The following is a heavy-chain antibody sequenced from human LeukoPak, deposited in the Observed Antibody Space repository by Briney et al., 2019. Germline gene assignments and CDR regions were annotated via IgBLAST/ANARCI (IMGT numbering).Heavy chain of an antibody. J-gene: IGHJ4*02. CDR2: ISSSSSTI. CDR1: GFTFSSYS. V-gene: IGHV3-48*02. D-gene: IGHD2-15*01. CDR3: AREGIVVVVAATVAHFDY. Sequence: GGSLRLSCAASGFTFSSYSMNWVRQAPGKGLEWVSYISSSSSTIYYADSVKGRFTISRDNAKNSLYLQMNSLRDEDTAVYYCAREGIVVVVAATVAHFDYWGQGTLVTVSP.